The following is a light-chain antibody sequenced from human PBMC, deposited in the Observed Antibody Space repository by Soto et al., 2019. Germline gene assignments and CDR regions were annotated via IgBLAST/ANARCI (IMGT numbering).Light chain of an antibody. CDR1: SSDVGSYNL. V-gene: IGLV2-23*01. J-gene: IGLJ2*01. CDR3: CSYAGSSTVV. CDR2: EGS. Sequence: QSALTQPASVSGSPGQSITISCTGTSSDVGSYNLVSWYQQHPGKAPKLMIYEGSKRPSGVSNRFSGSKSGNTASLTISGLQVEDEADYYCCSYAGSSTVVFGGGTKVTVL.